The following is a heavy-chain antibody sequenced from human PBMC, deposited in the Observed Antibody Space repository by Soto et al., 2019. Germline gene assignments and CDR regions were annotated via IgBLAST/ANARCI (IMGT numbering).Heavy chain of an antibody. CDR3: AHDIPLRL. J-gene: IGHJ1*01. CDR2: FDPEDGEE. D-gene: IGHD3-9*01. CDR1: GYTPTELS. Sequence: ASVKVSCKVSGYTPTELSMQWVRQAPGKGLEWMGGFDPEDGEEMYAQKFQGRVTMTEDTSTDTAYMELSGLRSDDTGVYYCAHDIPLRLWGQGTLVTVPS. V-gene: IGHV1-24*01.